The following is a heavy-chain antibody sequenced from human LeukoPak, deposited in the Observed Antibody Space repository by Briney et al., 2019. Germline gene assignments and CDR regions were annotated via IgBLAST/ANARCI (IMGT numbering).Heavy chain of an antibody. CDR3: ARDASHGSCNDY. V-gene: IGHV3-7*01. CDR2: INKDGNVI. Sequence: GGSLRLSCAASGFTVSSNYMSWVRQAPGLGLEWVAYINKDGNVIDYVDSVKGRFTISRDNAKNSLYLQMNSLRAEDTAVYYCARDASHGSCNDYWGQGTLVTVSS. D-gene: IGHD1-26*01. J-gene: IGHJ4*02. CDR1: GFTVSSNY.